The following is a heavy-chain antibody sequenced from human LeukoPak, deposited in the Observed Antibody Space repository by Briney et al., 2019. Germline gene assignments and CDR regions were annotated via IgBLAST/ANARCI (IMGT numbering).Heavy chain of an antibody. Sequence: PGGSLRLSCAASGFTFSSYWMSWVRQAPGKGLEWVANINEDGSEKYYVDSVKGRFTISRDDAKNSLYLQMNSLRAEDTAVYYCVRDVVVVVYWGQGTLVTVSS. CDR3: VRDVVVVVY. J-gene: IGHJ4*02. CDR2: INEDGSEK. CDR1: GFTFSSYW. D-gene: IGHD2-15*01. V-gene: IGHV3-7*01.